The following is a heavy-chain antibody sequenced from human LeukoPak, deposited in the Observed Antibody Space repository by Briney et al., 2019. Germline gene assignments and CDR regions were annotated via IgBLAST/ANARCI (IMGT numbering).Heavy chain of an antibody. V-gene: IGHV1-2*02. CDR1: GYTFTGYY. J-gene: IGHJ5*02. CDR3: ARERRRVDIVVVPADRYNWFDP. CDR2: INPKRGGT. D-gene: IGHD2-2*03. Sequence: GAAVTVSCTASGYTFTGYYMHGGRQAPGQGGEWRGWINPKRGGTNYAQKFQGRVTMTRDTSISTAYMELSRLRSDDTAVYYCARERRRVDIVVVPADRYNWFDPWGQGTLVTVSS.